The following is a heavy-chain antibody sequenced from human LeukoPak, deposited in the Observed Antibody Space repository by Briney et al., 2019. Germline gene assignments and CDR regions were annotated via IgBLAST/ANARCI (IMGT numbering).Heavy chain of an antibody. CDR1: GYTFTNYH. V-gene: IGHV1-8*03. CDR2: MNPNNGDS. J-gene: IGHJ4*02. D-gene: IGHD6-25*01. Sequence: ASVTLSCNASGYTFTNYHINWVRQATGQGLEWMGWMNPNNGDSGYAKKFPGRVTISIDTSISTSYMELRSLRSDDTAVYFCARTTSFTASGYDYWGQGTLVTVSS. CDR3: ARTTSFTASGYDY.